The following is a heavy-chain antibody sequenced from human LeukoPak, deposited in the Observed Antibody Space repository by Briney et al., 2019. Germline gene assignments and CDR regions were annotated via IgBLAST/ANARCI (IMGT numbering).Heavy chain of an antibody. CDR2: IYYSGST. V-gene: IGHV4-61*01. CDR3: TRVPISTTARGYFDY. J-gene: IGHJ4*02. CDR1: GGSVSSGSYY. D-gene: IGHD4-17*01. Sequence: SETLSLTCTVSGGSVSSGSYYWSWIRQPPGKGLVWIGYIYYSGSTTYNPSLKSRVTISVDMSKNKFSLKLSSVTAADTAVYYCTRVPISTTARGYFDYWGQGTLVTVSS.